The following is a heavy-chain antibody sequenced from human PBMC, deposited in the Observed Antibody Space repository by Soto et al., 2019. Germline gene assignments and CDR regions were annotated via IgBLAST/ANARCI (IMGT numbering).Heavy chain of an antibody. J-gene: IGHJ5*02. D-gene: IGHD2-21*01. CDR1: GFTFDTYD. V-gene: IGHV3-21*01. CDR2: ITTSSAYI. CDR3: VRSGTARLLRHSWFDT. Sequence: DVQLLESGGGLVQPGGSLRLSCAASGFTFDTYDMNWVRQAPGKGLEWVSSITTSSAYIYYADSLKGRITISRDNAKNSLFLQMNSLRAEDTAVYYCVRSGTARLLRHSWFDTWGQGTLVTVSS.